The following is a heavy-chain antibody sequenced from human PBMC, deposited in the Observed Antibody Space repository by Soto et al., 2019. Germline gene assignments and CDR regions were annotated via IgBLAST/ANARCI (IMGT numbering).Heavy chain of an antibody. CDR1: GGTFSSYT. J-gene: IGHJ4*02. V-gene: IGHV1-69*02. Sequence: QVQLVQSGAEVKKPGSSVKVSCKASGGTFSSYTISWVRQAPGQGLEWMGRIIPILGIANYAQKFQGRVTITADKSTSTAYMELSSLRPEDTAVYYCARARGYSYGYLDYWGQGTLVTVSS. CDR2: IIPILGIA. CDR3: ARARGYSYGYLDY. D-gene: IGHD5-18*01.